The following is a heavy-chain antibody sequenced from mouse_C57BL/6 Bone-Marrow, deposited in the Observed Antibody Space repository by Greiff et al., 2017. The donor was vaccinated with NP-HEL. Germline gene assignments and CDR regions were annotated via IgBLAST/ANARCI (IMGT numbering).Heavy chain of an antibody. CDR2: IYPSDSET. Sequence: VQLQQPGAELVRPGSSVKLSCKASGYTFTSYWMDWVKQRPGQGLEWIGNIYPSDSETHYNQKFKDKATLTVDKSSSTAYMQLSSLTSEDSAVYYCAREGTDYLDYWGQGTTLTVSS. J-gene: IGHJ2*01. D-gene: IGHD3-3*01. CDR1: GYTFTSYW. V-gene: IGHV1-61*01. CDR3: AREGTDYLDY.